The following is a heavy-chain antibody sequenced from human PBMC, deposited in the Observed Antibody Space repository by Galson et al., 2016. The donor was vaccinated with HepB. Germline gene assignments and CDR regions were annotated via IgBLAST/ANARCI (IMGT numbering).Heavy chain of an antibody. CDR1: GYSFTNYW. J-gene: IGHJ4*02. CDR2: IYPGDSDT. CDR3: VREGGCSSGWYFNY. Sequence: QSGAEVKKPGESLEISCEASGYSFTNYWIGWVRQMPGKGLEWMGTIYPGDSDTKYSPSFQGQVTFSVDKSISTAYLQWSSLKAPDTAIYYCVREGGCSSGWYFNYWGQGTLVTVSS. V-gene: IGHV5-51*01. D-gene: IGHD6-19*01.